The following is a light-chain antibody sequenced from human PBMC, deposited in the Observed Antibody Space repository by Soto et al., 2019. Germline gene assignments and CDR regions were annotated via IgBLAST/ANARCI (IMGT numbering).Light chain of an antibody. CDR3: AAWDASLSGQV. V-gene: IGLV1-44*01. Sequence: QAVVTQPPSASGTPGQRVTISCSGSSSNIGSHTVNWYQQLPGTAPKLLIYSNDQRPSGVSDRFSGSKSGTSASLAISGLQSEDEADYYCAAWDASLSGQVFGGGTKLTVL. CDR2: SND. J-gene: IGLJ2*01. CDR1: SSNIGSHT.